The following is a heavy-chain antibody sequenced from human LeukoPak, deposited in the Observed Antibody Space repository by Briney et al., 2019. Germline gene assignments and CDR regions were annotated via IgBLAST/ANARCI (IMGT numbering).Heavy chain of an antibody. V-gene: IGHV3-48*04. D-gene: IGHD3-9*01. CDR1: GYTFSSYS. J-gene: IGHJ6*03. CDR2: ISSGSSTI. Sequence: GGSLRLSCAASGYTFSSYSMNWVRQAPGKGLEWVSYISSGSSTIYYADSVKGRFTISRDNAENSLYLQMNSLRAGDTALYYCAKAGYINYYAYYYMDVWGKGTTVTVSS. CDR3: AKAGYINYYAYYYMDV.